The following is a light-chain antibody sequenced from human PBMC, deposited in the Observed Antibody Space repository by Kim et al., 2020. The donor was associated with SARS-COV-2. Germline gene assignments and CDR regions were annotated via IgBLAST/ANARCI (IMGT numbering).Light chain of an antibody. CDR3: SALDSSLSA. CDR2: RNN. V-gene: IGLV10-54*02. CDR1: SNIVGNQG. J-gene: IGLJ3*02. Sequence: GLGQTATLTCTGNSNIVGNQGAAWLQQHQGHPPKLLSYRNNNRPSGISERFSASRSGNTASLTITGLQPEDEADYYCSALDSSLSAFGGGTQLTVL.